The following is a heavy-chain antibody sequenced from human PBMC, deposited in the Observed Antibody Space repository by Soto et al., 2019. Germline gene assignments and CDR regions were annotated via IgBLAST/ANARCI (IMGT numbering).Heavy chain of an antibody. J-gene: IGHJ4*02. CDR2: INHSGST. CDR1: GGSFSGYY. Sequence: QVQLQQWGAGLLKPSETLSLTCAVYGGSFSGYYWSWIRQPPGKGLEWIGEINHSGSTNYNPSLKSRVTISVDTSKNQFSLKLSSVTAADTAVYYCARGNSGYCSSTSCYEDYWGQGTLVTVSS. V-gene: IGHV4-34*01. D-gene: IGHD2-2*01. CDR3: ARGNSGYCSSTSCYEDY.